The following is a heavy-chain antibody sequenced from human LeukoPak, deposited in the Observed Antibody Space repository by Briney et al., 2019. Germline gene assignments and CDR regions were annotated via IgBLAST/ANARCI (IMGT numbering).Heavy chain of an antibody. CDR2: INPNSGGT. J-gene: IGHJ4*02. V-gene: IGHV1-2*02. Sequence: ASVKVSCKASGYTFTGHYMHWVRQAPGQGLEWMGWINPNSGGTNYAQKFQGRVTMTRDTSISTAYMELSRLRSDDTAVYYCARRIAAASENDYWGQGTLVTVSS. CDR3: ARRIAAASENDY. D-gene: IGHD6-13*01. CDR1: GYTFTGHY.